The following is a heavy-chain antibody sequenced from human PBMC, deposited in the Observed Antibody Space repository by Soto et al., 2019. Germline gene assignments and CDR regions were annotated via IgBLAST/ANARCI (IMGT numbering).Heavy chain of an antibody. CDR2: ISGSGGST. Sequence: GGSLRLSCVASGFTFSSYAMSWVRQAPGKGLEWVSAISGSGGSTYYADSVKGRFTISRDNSKNTLYLQMNSLRAEDTAVYYCAKGRFTMIVVVTNYYFDYWGQGTLVTVSS. CDR3: AKGRFTMIVVVTNYYFDY. J-gene: IGHJ4*02. CDR1: GFTFSSYA. D-gene: IGHD3-22*01. V-gene: IGHV3-23*01.